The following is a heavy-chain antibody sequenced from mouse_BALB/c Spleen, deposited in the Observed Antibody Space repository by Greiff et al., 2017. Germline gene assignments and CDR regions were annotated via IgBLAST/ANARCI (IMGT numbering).Heavy chain of an antibody. CDR2: INPNNGGT. CDR3: ARKYDGGYAMDY. V-gene: IGHV1-18*01. D-gene: IGHD2-14*01. J-gene: IGHJ4*01. Sequence: EVQLQQSGPELVKPGASVKIPCKASGYTFTDYNMDWVKQSHGKSLEWIGDINPNNGGTIYNQKFKGKATLTVDKSSSTAYMELRSLTSEDTAVYYCARKYDGGYAMDYWGQGTSVTVSS. CDR1: GYTFTDYN.